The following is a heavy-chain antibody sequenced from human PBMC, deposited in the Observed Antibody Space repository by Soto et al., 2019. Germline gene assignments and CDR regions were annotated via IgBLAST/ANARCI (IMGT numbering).Heavy chain of an antibody. D-gene: IGHD6-13*01. V-gene: IGHV3-23*01. CDR1: GFTFSSYA. J-gene: IGHJ4*02. CDR3: AKDFAATGELLYYFDY. Sequence: PGGSLRLSCAASGFTFSSYAMSWVRQAPGKGLEWVSAISGSGGSTYYADSVKGRFTISRDNSKNTLYLQMNSLRAEDTAVYYCAKDFAATGELLYYFDYWGQGTLVTVSS. CDR2: ISGSGGST.